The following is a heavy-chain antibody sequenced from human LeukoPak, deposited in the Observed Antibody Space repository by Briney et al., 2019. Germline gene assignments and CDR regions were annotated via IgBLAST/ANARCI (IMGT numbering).Heavy chain of an antibody. CDR2: INPNSGGT. CDR3: ARVSLMWELLGLGY. Sequence: ASVKVSCKASGYTFTGYYMHWVRQAPGQGLEWMGWINPNSGGTNYAQKFQGRVTMTRDTSISAAYMELSRLRSDDTAVYYCARVSLMWELLGLGYWGQGTLVTVSS. D-gene: IGHD1-26*01. V-gene: IGHV1-2*02. J-gene: IGHJ4*02. CDR1: GYTFTGYY.